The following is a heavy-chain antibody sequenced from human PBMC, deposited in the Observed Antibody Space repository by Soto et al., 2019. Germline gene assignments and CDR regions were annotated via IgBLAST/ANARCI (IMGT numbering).Heavy chain of an antibody. CDR3: ARDKDRRQLGGHSYSIMGV. J-gene: IGHJ6*01. V-gene: IGHV1-69*12. CDR1: GGTFRTSA. Sequence: QVQLVQSGAEVKKPGSSVKVSCKTSGGTFRTSAISWVRQAPGQGLEWMGGIMPVFPTPDYAQKFQGRVTITADESTSTAYMELSSLRAEDTAVYYCARDKDRRQLGGHSYSIMGVWGQGTTVTVSS. D-gene: IGHD3-3*02. CDR2: IMPVFPTP.